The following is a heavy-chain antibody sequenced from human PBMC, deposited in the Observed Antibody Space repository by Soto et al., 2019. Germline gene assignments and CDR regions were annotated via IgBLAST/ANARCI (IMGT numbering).Heavy chain of an antibody. CDR2: ISSSSSYI. D-gene: IGHD3-10*01. J-gene: IGHJ4*02. Sequence: GGSLRLSCAASGFPFSSYSMNWVRQAPGKGLEWVSSISSSSSYIYYADSVKGRFTISRDNAKNSLYLQMNSLRAEDTAVYYCARVDEGRLYYFDYWGQGTLVTVSS. CDR3: ARVDEGRLYYFDY. V-gene: IGHV3-21*01. CDR1: GFPFSSYS.